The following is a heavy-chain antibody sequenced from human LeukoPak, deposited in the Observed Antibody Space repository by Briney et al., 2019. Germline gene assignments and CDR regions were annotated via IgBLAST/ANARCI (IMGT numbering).Heavy chain of an antibody. CDR3: SRRLGDCSSTSCPIQDYYYYYYMDV. CDR2: IRYDGSNK. D-gene: IGHD2-2*01. CDR1: GFTFSSYG. Sequence: GGSLRLSCAASGFTFSSYGMHWVRQAPGKGLEWVAFIRYDGSNKYYADSVKGRFTISRDNSKNTLYLQMNSLRAEDTAVYYCSRRLGDCSSTSCPIQDYYYYYYMDVWGKGTTVTVSS. V-gene: IGHV3-30*02. J-gene: IGHJ6*03.